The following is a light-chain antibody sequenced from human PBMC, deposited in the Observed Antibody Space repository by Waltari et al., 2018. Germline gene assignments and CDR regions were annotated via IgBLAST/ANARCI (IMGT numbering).Light chain of an antibody. J-gene: IGLJ3*02. CDR2: QDT. CDR1: IVTKKY. Sequence: FDLTQPSSVSVSPGQTARITCSGDIVTKKYTRWFQQKPGRAPLLFIYQDTERPLVIPERFSGSRSGTTITLTITGAQFEDEADYHCFSAADDFWVFGGGTKLTVL. V-gene: IGLV3-27*01. CDR3: FSAADDFWV.